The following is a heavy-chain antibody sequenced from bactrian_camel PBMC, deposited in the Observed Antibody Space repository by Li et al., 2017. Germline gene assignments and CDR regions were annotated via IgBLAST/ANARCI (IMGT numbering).Heavy chain of an antibody. D-gene: IGHD5*01. CDR2: IATGSGNT. V-gene: IGHV3S40*01. J-gene: IGHJ6*01. Sequence: DVQLVESGGGSVQTGGSLTLSCAASGYTYNRNYMAWFRQAPGKEREGVARIATGSGNTYYADSVKGRFTISQDNAKNTVYLQMNSLKPEDTAVYYCVLRVSWASVSACDHSPEMTGYWGQGTQVTVS. CDR1: GYTYNRNY. CDR3: VLRVSWASVSACDHSPEMTGY.